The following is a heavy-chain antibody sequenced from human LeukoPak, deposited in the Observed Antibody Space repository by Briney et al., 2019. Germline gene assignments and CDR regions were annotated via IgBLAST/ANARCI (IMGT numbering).Heavy chain of an antibody. J-gene: IGHJ5*02. CDR3: ARSVAVAANWFDP. D-gene: IGHD6-19*01. V-gene: IGHV4-31*03. CDR1: GGSISSGGYY. Sequence: SETLSLTCTVSGGSISSGGYYWSWIRQHPGKGLEWIGYIYYSGSTYYNPSLKSRVTISVDTSKNQFSLKLSSVTAADTAVYYCARSVAVAANWFDPWGQGTLVTVSS. CDR2: IYYSGST.